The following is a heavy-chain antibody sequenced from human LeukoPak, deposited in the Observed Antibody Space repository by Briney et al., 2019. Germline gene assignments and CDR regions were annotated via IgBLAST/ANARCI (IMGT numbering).Heavy chain of an antibody. Sequence: PSETLSLTCTVSGGSISSYYWTWIRQPAGKGLEWIGRIYTSGSTNYNPSLKSRVTMSVDTSKNQFSLKLSSVTAADTAVYYCARDRGGNPDYYYYYMDVWGKGTTVTVSS. CDR2: IYTSGST. V-gene: IGHV4-4*07. CDR1: GGSISSYY. J-gene: IGHJ6*03. CDR3: ARDRGGNPDYYYYYMDV. D-gene: IGHD4-23*01.